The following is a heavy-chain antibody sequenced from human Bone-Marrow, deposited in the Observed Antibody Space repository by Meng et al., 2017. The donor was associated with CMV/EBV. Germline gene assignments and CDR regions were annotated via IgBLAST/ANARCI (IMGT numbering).Heavy chain of an antibody. CDR3: AKSPVATTIRDWYFDL. J-gene: IGHJ2*01. CDR1: GFPFSTFA. D-gene: IGHD2-21*02. CDR2: INSSDGST. Sequence: GFPFSTFAMPLVRQAPGKGLEWVSVINSSDGSTPYADSVKGRFTISRDNSKNTLYLQMHGLRAGDTAVYYCAKSPVATTIRDWYFDLWGRGTLVTVSS. V-gene: IGHV3-23*01.